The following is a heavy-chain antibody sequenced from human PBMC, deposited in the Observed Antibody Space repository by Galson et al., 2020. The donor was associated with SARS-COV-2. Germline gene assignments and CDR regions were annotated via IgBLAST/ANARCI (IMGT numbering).Heavy chain of an antibody. J-gene: IGHJ6*02. CDR3: AKDLMMFSYYYGMDV. CDR2: ISWDGGST. D-gene: IGHD3-16*01. CDR1: GFTFDDYA. V-gene: IGHV3-43D*03. Sequence: GESLKISCAASGFTFDDYAMHWVRQAPGKGLEWVSLISWDGGSTYYADSVKGRFTISRDNSKNSLYLQMNSLRAEDTALYYCAKDLMMFSYYYGMDVWGQGTTVTVSS.